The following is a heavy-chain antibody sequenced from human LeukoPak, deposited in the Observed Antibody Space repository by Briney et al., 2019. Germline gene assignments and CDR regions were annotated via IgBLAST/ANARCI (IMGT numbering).Heavy chain of an antibody. Sequence: GASLKISCKGSGYIFSTYLIGWVRQEPGKGLEWMGIIYPGDSDTRYSPSFQGHVTISADKSISTVYLQWSSLKASDTAVYYCARGRRFGELSHPTYYFDYWGQGTQVTVSS. V-gene: IGHV5-51*01. J-gene: IGHJ4*02. CDR3: ARGRRFGELSHPTYYFDY. CDR1: GYIFSTYL. CDR2: IYPGDSDT. D-gene: IGHD3-10*01.